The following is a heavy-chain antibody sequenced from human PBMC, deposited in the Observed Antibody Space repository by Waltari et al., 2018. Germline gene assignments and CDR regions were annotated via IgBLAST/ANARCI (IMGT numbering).Heavy chain of an antibody. CDR2: VHGSGKT. Sequence: QLRLQESGPGLVRPSGTLSLTCDVSGCSVSRTYWWSWVRQSPGKGLEWIGQVHGSGKTNYNPSFASRVSVSLHTPANQFSLTVTSATAADTAVYYCGRDRGRGLYLDSWGQGTLVTVSP. J-gene: IGHJ4*02. D-gene: IGHD5-12*01. CDR3: GRDRGRGLYLDS. V-gene: IGHV4-4*02. CDR1: GCSVSRTYW.